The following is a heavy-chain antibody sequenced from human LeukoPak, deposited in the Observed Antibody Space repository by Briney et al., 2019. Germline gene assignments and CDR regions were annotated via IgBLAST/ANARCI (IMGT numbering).Heavy chain of an antibody. CDR2: FEPEEGAHGET. J-gene: IGHJ3*02. V-gene: IGHV1-24*01. D-gene: IGHD1-1*01. CDR3: ATDRLEIYALHI. Sequence: GASVRVSCRVSGYSLSDLSIHWVRHVAAKGLEWMGGFEPEEGAHGETIFPQKFEDRLALTEDTSADTAYMELVRLTSEDTAVYYCATDRLEIYALHIWGQGTAVTVSS. CDR1: GYSLSDLS.